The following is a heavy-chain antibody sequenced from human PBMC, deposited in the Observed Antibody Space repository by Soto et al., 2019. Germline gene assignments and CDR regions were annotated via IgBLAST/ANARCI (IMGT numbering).Heavy chain of an antibody. CDR3: AYIPQSSAWLYYYGMDV. V-gene: IGHV1-18*01. CDR1: GYTFTSYG. Sequence: ASVKVSCKASGYTFTSYGISWVRQAPGQGLEWMGWISAYNGNTNYAQKLQGRVTMTTDTSTSTAYMELRSLRSDDTAVYYCAYIPQSSAWLYYYGMDVWGQGTTVTVSS. CDR2: ISAYNGNT. J-gene: IGHJ6*02. D-gene: IGHD6-19*01.